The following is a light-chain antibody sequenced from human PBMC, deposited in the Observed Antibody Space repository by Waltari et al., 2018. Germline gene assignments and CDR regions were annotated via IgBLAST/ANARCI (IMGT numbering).Light chain of an antibody. Sequence: QAVVTQEPSVTVSPGGTVTLTCGSTTGAVTSGHYPYWFQQKPGQAPRTLIFDTSHRHFWTPARCSGSLLGGKAALTLSGAQAEDEAEYYCLLSYNDVRSVFGGGTKLTVL. CDR2: DTS. J-gene: IGLJ2*01. CDR3: LLSYNDVRSV. CDR1: TGAVTSGHY. V-gene: IGLV7-46*01.